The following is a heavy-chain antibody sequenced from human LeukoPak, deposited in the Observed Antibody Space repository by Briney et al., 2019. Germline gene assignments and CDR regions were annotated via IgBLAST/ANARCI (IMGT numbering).Heavy chain of an antibody. CDR3: ARDRGRIAAAGRYYYYYGMDV. V-gene: IGHV3-21*01. D-gene: IGHD6-13*01. Sequence: GGSLRLSCAASGFTFSSYSMNWVRQAPGKGLEWVSSISSSSSYIYYADSVKGRFTISRDNAKNSLYLQMNSLRAEDTAVYYCARDRGRIAAAGRYYYYYGMDVWGQGTTVTVSS. CDR2: ISSSSSYI. J-gene: IGHJ6*02. CDR1: GFTFSSYS.